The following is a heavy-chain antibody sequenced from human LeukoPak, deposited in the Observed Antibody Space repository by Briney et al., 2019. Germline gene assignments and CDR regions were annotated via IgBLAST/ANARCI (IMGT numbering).Heavy chain of an antibody. D-gene: IGHD6-13*01. Sequence: PGESLKISCKGSGYSFTSYWISWVRQMPGKGLEWMGRIDPSDSYTNYSPSFQGHVTISADKSISTAYLQWSSLKASDTATYYCARRKSSSLSCWGQGTLVTVSS. CDR1: GYSFTSYW. CDR3: ARRKSSSLSC. CDR2: IDPSDSYT. V-gene: IGHV5-10-1*01. J-gene: IGHJ4*02.